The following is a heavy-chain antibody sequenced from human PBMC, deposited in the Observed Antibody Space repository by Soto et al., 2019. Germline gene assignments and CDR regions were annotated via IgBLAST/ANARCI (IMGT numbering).Heavy chain of an antibody. D-gene: IGHD3-10*01. CDR3: ARNSKWYGSGSYYTH. J-gene: IGHJ4*02. CDR1: GFTFSSYW. CDR2: IKQDGSEK. Sequence: EVQLVESGGGLVQPGGSLRLSCAASGFTFSSYWMSWVRQAPGKGLEWVDNIKQDGSEKYYVDSVKGRFTISRDNAKNSLYLQMNSLRAEDTAVYYCARNSKWYGSGSYYTHWGQGTLVTVSS. V-gene: IGHV3-7*01.